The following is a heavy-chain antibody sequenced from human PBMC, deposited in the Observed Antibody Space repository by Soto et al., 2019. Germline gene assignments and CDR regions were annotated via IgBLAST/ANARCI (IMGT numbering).Heavy chain of an antibody. Sequence: PSKTLSLTCTVSGGTSSSYDWCWIRQPPGKGLEWIGYIYYSGSTNYNPSLKSRVTISVDTSKNQFSLKLSSVTAADTAVYYCASPVGPRFDLWGRGTLVTVSS. CDR2: IYYSGST. V-gene: IGHV4-59*01. J-gene: IGHJ2*01. D-gene: IGHD1-26*01. CDR3: ASPVGPRFDL. CDR1: GGTSSSYD.